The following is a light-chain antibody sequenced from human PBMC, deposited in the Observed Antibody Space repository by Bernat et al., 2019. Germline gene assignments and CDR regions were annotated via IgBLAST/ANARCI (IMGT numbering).Light chain of an antibody. Sequence: EIVLTQSPGTLSLSPGERATLSCRASQSVSSSHLAWYQQKPGQAPRLLIYGASSSATGIPDRFSGSGSGTDFTLTISRLEPEDFAVYYCQQYGSSPLFGQGTRLEIK. CDR3: QQYGSSPL. CDR2: GAS. CDR1: QSVSSSH. V-gene: IGKV3-20*01. J-gene: IGKJ5*01.